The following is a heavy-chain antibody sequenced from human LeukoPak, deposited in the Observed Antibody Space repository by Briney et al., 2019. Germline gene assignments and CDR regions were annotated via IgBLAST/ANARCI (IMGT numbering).Heavy chain of an antibody. CDR1: GGSSSSYY. J-gene: IGHJ4*02. CDR2: IHSSGST. D-gene: IGHD2-15*01. Sequence: SETLSLTCTVSGGSSSSYYWTWIRQAPGKGLEWIGNIHSSGSTDYNPSLKSRVTMSVDTSKNQFSLRLSSVTAADTAVYYCARPGQSSWWVYFNYWGQGTLVTVS. CDR3: ARPGQSSWWVYFNY. V-gene: IGHV4-4*09.